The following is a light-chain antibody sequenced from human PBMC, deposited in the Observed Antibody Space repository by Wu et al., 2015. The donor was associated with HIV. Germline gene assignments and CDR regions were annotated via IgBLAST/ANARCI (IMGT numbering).Light chain of an antibody. CDR2: DAS. J-gene: IGKJ4*01. CDR1: QNVNNY. Sequence: EIVLTQSPATLSLSPGERATLSCRASQNVNNYLAWYQHKPGQAPRLLIYDASNRATGVPARFSGSGSGTDFTLSISSLEPEDFAVYYCQQRSDWPLLTFGGGTKVEIK. V-gene: IGKV3-11*01. CDR3: QQRSDWPLLT.